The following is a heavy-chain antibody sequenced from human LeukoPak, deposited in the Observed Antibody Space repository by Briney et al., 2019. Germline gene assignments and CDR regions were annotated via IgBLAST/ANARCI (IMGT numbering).Heavy chain of an antibody. CDR2: ISAYNGNT. D-gene: IGHD3-3*01. J-gene: IGHJ6*02. CDR1: GYTFTSYG. Sequence: ASVKVSCKASGYTFTSYGISWVRQAPGQGLEWMGWISAYNGNTNYAQKLQGRVTMTTDTSTSTAYMELRSLRSDDTAVYYCARDAPRYYDFWSGYHVDYYYYGMDVWGQGTTVTVSS. V-gene: IGHV1-18*01. CDR3: ARDAPRYYDFWSGYHVDYYYYGMDV.